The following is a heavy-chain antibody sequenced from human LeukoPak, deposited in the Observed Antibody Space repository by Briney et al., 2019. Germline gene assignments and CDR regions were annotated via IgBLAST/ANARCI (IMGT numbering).Heavy chain of an antibody. CDR3: ARVGYCSGGSCYLAFDI. Sequence: KASETLSLTCTVSGGSISSYYWSWIRQPPGKGLEWIGYIYYSGSTNYNPSLKSRVTISVDTSKNQFSLKLSSVTAADTAVYYCARVGYCSGGSCYLAFDIWGQGTMVTVSS. CDR2: IYYSGST. V-gene: IGHV4-59*01. CDR1: GGSISSYY. D-gene: IGHD2-15*01. J-gene: IGHJ3*02.